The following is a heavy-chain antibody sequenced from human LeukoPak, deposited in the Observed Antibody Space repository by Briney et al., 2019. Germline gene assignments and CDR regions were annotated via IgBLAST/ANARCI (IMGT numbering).Heavy chain of an antibody. CDR1: GGSISSSSYY. D-gene: IGHD4-17*01. CDR3: ARDSRPTVTTHDY. Sequence: SETLSLTCTVSGGSISSSSYYWGWIRQPPGKGLEWIGSIYYSGSTYYNPSLKSRVTISVDTSKNQFSLKLSSVTAADTAVYYCARDSRPTVTTHDYWGQGTLVTVSS. J-gene: IGHJ4*02. CDR2: IYYSGST. V-gene: IGHV4-39*07.